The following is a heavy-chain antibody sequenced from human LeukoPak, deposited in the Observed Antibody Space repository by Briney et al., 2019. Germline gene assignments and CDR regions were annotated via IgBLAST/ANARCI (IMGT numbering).Heavy chain of an antibody. CDR2: ISSNGEST. CDR3: AKTSGSGGYYYYMDV. CDR1: GFIFSNYA. Sequence: GGSLRLSCAASGFIFSNYAMHWVRQAPGKGLEYVSGISSNGESTYYANSVKGRFTISRDNSKNTLYLQMGSLRAEDMAVYYCAKTSGSGGYYYYMDVWGKGTTVTASS. V-gene: IGHV3-64*01. J-gene: IGHJ6*03. D-gene: IGHD1-26*01.